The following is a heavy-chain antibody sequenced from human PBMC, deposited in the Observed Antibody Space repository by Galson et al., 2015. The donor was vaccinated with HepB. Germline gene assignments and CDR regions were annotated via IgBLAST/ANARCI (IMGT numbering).Heavy chain of an antibody. V-gene: IGHV3-15*07. J-gene: IGHJ6*03. CDR2: IKSKIAGGTT. Sequence: SLRLSCAASGFTFSNAWMNWVRQAPGKGLEWVGRIKSKIAGGTTDCAAPVKGRFTISRDDSKNTLCLQMNSLKSEDTAVYYCTTDFWSSPLSYCQHMDVWGKGTTVTVSS. CDR1: GFTFSNAW. D-gene: IGHD3-3*01. CDR3: TTDFWSSPLSYCQHMDV.